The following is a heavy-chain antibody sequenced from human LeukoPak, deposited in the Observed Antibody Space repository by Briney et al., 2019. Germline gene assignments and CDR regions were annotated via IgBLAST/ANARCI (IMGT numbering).Heavy chain of an antibody. J-gene: IGHJ4*02. CDR3: ARDGDFGVVIPYYFDY. CDR2: IYHSGST. Sequence: SETLSLTCTVSGYSISSGYYWGWIRQPPGKGLEWIGSIYHSGSTYYNPSLKSRVTISVDTSKNQFSLKLSSVTAADTAVYYCARDGDFGVVIPYYFDYWGQGTLVTVSS. D-gene: IGHD3-3*01. CDR1: GYSISSGYY. V-gene: IGHV4-38-2*02.